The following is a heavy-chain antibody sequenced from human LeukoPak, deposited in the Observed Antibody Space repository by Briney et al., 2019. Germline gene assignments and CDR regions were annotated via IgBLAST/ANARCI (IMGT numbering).Heavy chain of an antibody. Sequence: GGSLRLSCAASRFTFSSYAMTWVRQAPGKGLEWVSTISGSGNSTYYADSVKGRFTIPRDNSKNTLYLQMNSLRAEDAAVYYCAKDRDYGGAPLYFDYWGQGTLVTVSS. CDR2: ISGSGNST. V-gene: IGHV3-23*01. CDR1: RFTFSSYA. D-gene: IGHD4-23*01. CDR3: AKDRDYGGAPLYFDY. J-gene: IGHJ4*02.